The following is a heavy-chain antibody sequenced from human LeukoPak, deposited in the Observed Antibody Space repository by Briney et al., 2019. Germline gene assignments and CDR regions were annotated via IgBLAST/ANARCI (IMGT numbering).Heavy chain of an antibody. CDR2: IYSGGST. Sequence: GGSLRLSCAASGFTISSNYMSWVRQAPGKGLEWVSVIYSGGSTYYADSVKGRFTISRDNSKNTLYLQMNSLRAEDTAVYYCAREYDYYDTPFDPWGQGTLVTVSS. CDR1: GFTISSNY. J-gene: IGHJ5*02. CDR3: AREYDYYDTPFDP. V-gene: IGHV3-66*01. D-gene: IGHD3-22*01.